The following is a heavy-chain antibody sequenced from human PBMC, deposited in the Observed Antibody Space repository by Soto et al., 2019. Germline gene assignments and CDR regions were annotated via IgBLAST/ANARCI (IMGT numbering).Heavy chain of an antibody. CDR1: GFTFSSYW. V-gene: IGHV3-74*01. D-gene: IGHD3-16*01. J-gene: IGHJ3*02. Sequence: PGGSLRLSCAASGFTFSSYWMHWVRQAPGKGLVWVSRINSGGSSTSYADSVKGRFTISRDNAKNTLYLQMNSLRAEDTAVYYCARGDPQDAFDIWGQGKMVTVSS. CDR3: ARGDPQDAFDI. CDR2: INSGGSST.